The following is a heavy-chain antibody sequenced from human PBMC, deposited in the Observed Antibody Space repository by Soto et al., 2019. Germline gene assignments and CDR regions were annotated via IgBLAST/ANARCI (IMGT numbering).Heavy chain of an antibody. V-gene: IGHV4-31*03. CDR2: IYYSGST. CDR3: AREFDTSGWPSGMQHDRFDP. Sequence: QVQLQESGPGLVRPSQTLSLTCSVSGDSISSGGYYWSWIRQSPEKGLVWIGNIYYSGSTYYNPSLTSRLSMSVDTSKNQFALQLGSVTAADTAVYYCAREFDTSGWPSGMQHDRFDPWGQGTLVTVSS. CDR1: GDSISSGGYY. J-gene: IGHJ5*02. D-gene: IGHD3-22*01.